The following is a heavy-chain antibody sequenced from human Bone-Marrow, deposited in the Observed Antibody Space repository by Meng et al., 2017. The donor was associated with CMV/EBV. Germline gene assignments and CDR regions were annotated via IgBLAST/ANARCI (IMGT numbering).Heavy chain of an antibody. Sequence: GGSLRLSCAASGFTFSSYAMSWVRQAPGKGLEWVSVIYSGGSSTYYADSVKGRFTISRDNSKNTLYLQMNSLRAEDTAVYYCARDLLWTLYSSGWPSAGYWGQGTLVTVSS. D-gene: IGHD6-19*01. CDR3: ARDLLWTLYSSGWPSAGY. CDR2: IYSGGSST. J-gene: IGHJ4*02. CDR1: GFTFSSYA. V-gene: IGHV3-23*03.